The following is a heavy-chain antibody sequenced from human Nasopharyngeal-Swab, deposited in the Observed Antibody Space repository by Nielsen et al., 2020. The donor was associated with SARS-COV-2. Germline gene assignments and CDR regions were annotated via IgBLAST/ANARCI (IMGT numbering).Heavy chain of an antibody. Sequence: ASVKVSCKASGYIFTSYDISWVRQARGQGLEWMGLIGAYNGNTNYAQKFQDRVTMTTDTSTSTVYMELRSLRSDDTAVYYCARHGVAEDYWGQGTLVTVSS. CDR3: ARHGVAEDY. D-gene: IGHD3-3*01. V-gene: IGHV1-18*01. J-gene: IGHJ4*02. CDR1: GYIFTSYD. CDR2: IGAYNGNT.